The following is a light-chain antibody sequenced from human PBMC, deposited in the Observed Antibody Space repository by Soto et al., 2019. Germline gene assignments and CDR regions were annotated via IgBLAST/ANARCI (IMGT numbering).Light chain of an antibody. CDR2: AAS. V-gene: IGKV1-39*01. Sequence: DIQMTQSPSSLSASVGDRVTITCRASQSISSYLNWYQQKVGKAPKLLIYAASSLQSGVPSRFSGSESGTDFTLTISSLQPVDFATYYCQQSYRTPRTFGGGTKVEIK. J-gene: IGKJ4*01. CDR1: QSISSY. CDR3: QQSYRTPRT.